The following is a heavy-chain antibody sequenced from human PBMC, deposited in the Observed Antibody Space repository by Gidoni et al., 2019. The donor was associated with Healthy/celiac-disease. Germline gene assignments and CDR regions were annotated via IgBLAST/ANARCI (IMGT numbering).Heavy chain of an antibody. J-gene: IGHJ5*02. CDR3: AKESTHSSGWPRKNWFDP. V-gene: IGHV3-23*01. CDR1: GFTFSRYA. CDR2: ISGSGGST. D-gene: IGHD6-19*01. Sequence: EVQLLESGGGLVQPGGSLRLSCAASGFTFSRYAMSWVRQAPGKGLECVSAISGSGGSTYYADSVKGRFTISRDNSKNTLYLQMNSLRAEDTDVYYCAKESTHSSGWPRKNWFDPWGQGTLVTVSS.